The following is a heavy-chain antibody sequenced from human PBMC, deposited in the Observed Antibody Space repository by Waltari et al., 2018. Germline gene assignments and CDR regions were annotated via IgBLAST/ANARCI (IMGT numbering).Heavy chain of an antibody. V-gene: IGHV5-51*01. CDR1: RDSFTSHW. J-gene: IGHJ4*02. D-gene: IGHD5-12*01. CDR2: TYPGDSYT. Sequence: EVQLVQSGAEVKKPGESLKISCKGSRDSFTSHWIAWVRPLPGKGLEWMGVTYPGDSYTRYRPSFQGQVPISVDKYITTAYLQWSSLRASDTAIYYCARTSYDTSGYYYFDYWGQGTLVTVSS. CDR3: ARTSYDTSGYYYFDY.